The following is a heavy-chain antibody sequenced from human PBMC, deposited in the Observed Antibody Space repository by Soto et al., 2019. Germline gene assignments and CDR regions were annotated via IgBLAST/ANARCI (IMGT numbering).Heavy chain of an antibody. CDR1: GGSIISASYS. CDR2: IYSSGCT. CDR3: AREDAARIERWFDA. V-gene: IGHV4-31*11. Sequence: QVQLQESGPRLVKPSQTLSLSCAVSGGSIISASYSWNWIRQSPGRGLEWIGHIYSSGCTYYNPSLKSRVSISVDTSNNQFSLKLTSVTAADTAVYFCAREDAARIERWFDAWGQGILVTVSS. J-gene: IGHJ5*02. D-gene: IGHD6-6*01.